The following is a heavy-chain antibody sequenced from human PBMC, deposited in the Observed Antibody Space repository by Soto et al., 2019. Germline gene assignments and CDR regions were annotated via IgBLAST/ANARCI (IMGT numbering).Heavy chain of an antibody. CDR2: INHSGSA. V-gene: IGHV4-34*01. Sequence: SETLSLTCAVYGESFSAYIWTWIRQTPGKGLQWIEQINHSGSASYNPSLKSRITINPDTSKNQFSLQLNSVTPEDTAVYYCARSWHDHNDYWGQGTLVTVSS. D-gene: IGHD6-13*01. CDR3: ARSWHDHNDY. CDR1: GESFSAYI. J-gene: IGHJ4*02.